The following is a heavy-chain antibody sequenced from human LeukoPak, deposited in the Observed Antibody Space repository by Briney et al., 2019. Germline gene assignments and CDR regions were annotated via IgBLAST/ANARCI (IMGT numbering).Heavy chain of an antibody. D-gene: IGHD6-13*01. CDR2: IYSGGST. CDR1: GFTVSSYY. Sequence: GGSLRLSCAASGFTVSSYYMNWVRQAPGKGLEWVSVIYSGGSTYYADSVKGRFTISRDNSKNTLYLQMNSLRAEDTAVYYCARDRGYSSSWSFYYWGQGTLVTVSS. CDR3: ARDRGYSSSWSFYY. V-gene: IGHV3-66*01. J-gene: IGHJ4*02.